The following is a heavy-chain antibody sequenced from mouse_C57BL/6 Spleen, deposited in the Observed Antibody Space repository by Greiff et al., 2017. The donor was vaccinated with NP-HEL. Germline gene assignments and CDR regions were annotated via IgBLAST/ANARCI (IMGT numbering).Heavy chain of an antibody. J-gene: IGHJ4*01. V-gene: IGHV1-52*01. CDR2: IDPSDSET. CDR1: GYTFTSYW. CDR3: AREERNDYPYAMDY. Sequence: QVQLKESGAELVRPGSSVKLSCKASGYTFTSYWMHWVKQRPIQGLEWIGNIDPSDSETHYNQKFKDKATLTVDKSSSTAYMQLSSLTSEDSAVYYCAREERNDYPYAMDYWGQGTSVTVSS. D-gene: IGHD2-4*01.